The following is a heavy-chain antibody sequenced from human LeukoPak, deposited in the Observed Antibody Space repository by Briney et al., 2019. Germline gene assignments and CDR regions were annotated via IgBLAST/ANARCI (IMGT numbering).Heavy chain of an antibody. CDR1: GGTFSSHA. J-gene: IGHJ5*02. CDR2: IIPIFGTA. Sequence: ASVKVSCKASGGTFSSHAISWVRQAPGQGLEWMGGIIPIFGTANYAQKFQGRVTITTDESTSTAYMELSSLRSEDTAVYYCARTPDSSTSAPFDPWGQGTLVTVSS. V-gene: IGHV1-69*05. CDR3: ARTPDSSTSAPFDP. D-gene: IGHD2-2*01.